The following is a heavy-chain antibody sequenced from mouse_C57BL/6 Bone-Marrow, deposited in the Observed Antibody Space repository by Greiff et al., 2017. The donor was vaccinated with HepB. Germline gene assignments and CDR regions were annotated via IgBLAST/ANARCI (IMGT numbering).Heavy chain of an antibody. V-gene: IGHV5-17*01. CDR2: ISSGSSTI. CDR3: ARERATVVAHYYAMDY. J-gene: IGHJ4*01. CDR1: GFTFSDYG. D-gene: IGHD1-1*01. Sequence: EVKLVDSGGGLVKPGGSLKLSCAASGFTFSDYGMHWVRQAPEKGLEWVAYISSGSSTIYYADTVKGRFTISRDNAKNTLFLQMTSLRSEDTAMYYCARERATVVAHYYAMDYWGQGTSVTVSS.